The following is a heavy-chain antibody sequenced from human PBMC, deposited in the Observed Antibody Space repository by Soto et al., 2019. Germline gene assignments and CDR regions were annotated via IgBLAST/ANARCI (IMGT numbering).Heavy chain of an antibody. J-gene: IGHJ3*02. Sequence: GGSLRLSCAASGFTFSSYSMNWVRQAPGKGLERVAVISYDGSNKYYADSVKGRLTISRDNSKHTLYLHMNSLKTEDTAVYYCAKDVRRFNFWSGYYGTFDIWGLGTMVTVSS. CDR3: AKDVRRFNFWSGYYGTFDI. D-gene: IGHD3-3*01. CDR1: GFTFSSYS. V-gene: IGHV3-30*18. CDR2: ISYDGSNK.